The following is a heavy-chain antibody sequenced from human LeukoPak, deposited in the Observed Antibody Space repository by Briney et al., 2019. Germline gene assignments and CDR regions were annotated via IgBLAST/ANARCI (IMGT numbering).Heavy chain of an antibody. V-gene: IGHV4-4*02. CDR2: IYHSEST. D-gene: IGHD1-1*01. Sequence: SETLSLTCAVSGGSISSSNWWSWVRQPPGKGLEWIGEIYHSESTNYNPSLKSRVAISVDTSKNQFSLKLSSVTAADTAVYYCARNWNDGTYYFDYWGQGTLVTVSS. J-gene: IGHJ4*02. CDR1: GGSISSSNW. CDR3: ARNWNDGTYYFDY.